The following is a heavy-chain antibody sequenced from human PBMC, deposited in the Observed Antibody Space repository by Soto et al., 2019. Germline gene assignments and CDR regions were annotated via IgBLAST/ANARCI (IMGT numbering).Heavy chain of an antibody. CDR2: IIPIFGTA. J-gene: IGHJ4*02. Sequence: QVQLVQSGAEVKKPGSSVKVSCKASGGTFSSYAISWVRQAPGQGLEWMGGIIPIFGTANYAQKFQGRVTXXAXEXXSTAYMELSSLRSEDTAVYYCARGRYGSGSYPFDYWGQGTLVTVSS. D-gene: IGHD3-10*01. CDR1: GGTFSSYA. V-gene: IGHV1-69*12. CDR3: ARGRYGSGSYPFDY.